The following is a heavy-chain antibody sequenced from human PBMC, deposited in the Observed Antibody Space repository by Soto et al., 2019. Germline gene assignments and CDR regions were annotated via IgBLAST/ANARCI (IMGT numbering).Heavy chain of an antibody. V-gene: IGHV2-5*01. D-gene: IGHD1-1*01. Sequence: SGPTLVNPTQPLTLTCTLSGISLSTSGVGLGWIRQTPGKALEWLALVYWNDDKHYSPSLKTRLTITKDTSKNQAILTMTNMDPVDTATYYCARGLATPPVFAFDIWGQGTVVTVSS. CDR1: GISLSTSGVG. CDR2: VYWNDDK. CDR3: ARGLATPPVFAFDI. J-gene: IGHJ3*02.